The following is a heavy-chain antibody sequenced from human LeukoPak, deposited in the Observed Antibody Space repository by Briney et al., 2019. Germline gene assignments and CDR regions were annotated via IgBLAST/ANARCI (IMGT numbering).Heavy chain of an antibody. J-gene: IGHJ1*01. D-gene: IGHD3-22*01. Sequence: GESLKISCKGSGYSFTSYWIGWVRQMPGKGLEWMGIIYPGDSDTRYSPSFQGQVTISADKSISTAYLQWSSLKASDTAMYYCASQYYYDSSGYGYFQHWGQGTLVTVSS. V-gene: IGHV5-51*01. CDR1: GYSFTSYW. CDR3: ASQYYYDSSGYGYFQH. CDR2: IYPGDSDT.